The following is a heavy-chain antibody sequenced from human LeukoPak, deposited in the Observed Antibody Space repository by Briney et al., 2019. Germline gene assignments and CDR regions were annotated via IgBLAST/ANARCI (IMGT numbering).Heavy chain of an antibody. D-gene: IGHD5-24*01. CDR1: GGSISSYY. J-gene: IGHJ4*02. V-gene: IGHV4-59*01. CDR3: ARGDGYNNPFDY. CDR2: IYYSGST. Sequence: SETLSLTCTVSGGSISSYYWSWIRHPPGKGLEWIGYIYYSGSTNYNPSLNSRVTISVDTSKNQFSLKLSSVTAADTAVYYCARGDGYNNPFDYWGQGTLVTVSS.